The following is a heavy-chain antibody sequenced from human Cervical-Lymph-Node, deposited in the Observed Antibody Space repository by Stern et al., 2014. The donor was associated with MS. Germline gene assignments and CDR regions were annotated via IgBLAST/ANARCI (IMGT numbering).Heavy chain of an antibody. J-gene: IGHJ4*02. D-gene: IGHD6-19*01. CDR2: VNHGGST. CDR1: GGSFSDYY. CDR3: ARRLWVPSGWSPFGF. V-gene: IGHV4-34*01. Sequence: QVQLQQWGAGLLKPSETLSLTCAVYGGSFSDYYWTWIRQPPGKGLEWIGEVNHGGSTNYNPSLKSRVTISVDTSKNQFSLKVRSVTAADTAVYYCARRLWVPSGWSPFGFWGQGTLVTVSS.